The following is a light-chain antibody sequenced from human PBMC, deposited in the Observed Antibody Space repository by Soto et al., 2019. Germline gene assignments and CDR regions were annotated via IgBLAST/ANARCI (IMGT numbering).Light chain of an antibody. CDR2: DAS. Sequence: EIVLTQSPATLSLSTGEGATLSCRASQTVSNFLAWYQQKPGQAPRLLIYDASKRATGIPARFSGSGSGTDFTLTIISLEPEDCAVYYCQQRYNWRLTLGGGTKVDIK. J-gene: IGKJ4*01. CDR3: QQRYNWRLT. V-gene: IGKV3-11*01. CDR1: QTVSNF.